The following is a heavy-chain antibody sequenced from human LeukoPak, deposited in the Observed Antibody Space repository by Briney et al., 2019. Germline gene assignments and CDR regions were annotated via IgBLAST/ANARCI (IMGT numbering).Heavy chain of an antibody. Sequence: SETLSLTCALYGGFLSGYYWRWISQPPGKGLEWIGEIHQSGSTNYNPSLKSRVTIPVEKSKNQSSLKLSSVTAADTAVYYCGRDPPKRYYFDYWGQGTLVSVSS. CDR3: GRDPPKRYYFDY. CDR1: GGFLSGYY. D-gene: IGHD3-16*01. V-gene: IGHV4-34*01. J-gene: IGHJ4*02. CDR2: IHQSGST.